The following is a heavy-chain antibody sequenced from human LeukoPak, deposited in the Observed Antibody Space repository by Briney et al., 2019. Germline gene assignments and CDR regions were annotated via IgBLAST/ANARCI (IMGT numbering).Heavy chain of an antibody. CDR1: GYSISSGYY. CDR2: IYYSGST. D-gene: IGHD5-12*01. J-gene: IGHJ4*02. Sequence: SETLSLTCTVSGYSISSGYYWGWIRQPPGKGLEWIGSIYYSGSTYYNPSLKSRVTISVDTSKNQFSLKLSSVTAADTAVYYCARDPKGFGYDYWGQGTLVTVSS. V-gene: IGHV4-38-2*02. CDR3: ARDPKGFGYDY.